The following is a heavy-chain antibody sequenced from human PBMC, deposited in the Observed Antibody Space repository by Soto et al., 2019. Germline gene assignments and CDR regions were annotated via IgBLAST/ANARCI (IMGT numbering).Heavy chain of an antibody. Sequence: QVQLVQSGAEVKKPGSSVKVSCKASGGTISSYTISWVRQAPGQGLEWMGRIIPILGIANYAQKFQGRVTITADKSTSTAYMELSSLRSEDTAVYYCARAGTLLYDSSGSYPIDAFDVWGQGTMVTVSS. D-gene: IGHD3-22*01. CDR1: GGTISSYT. CDR3: ARAGTLLYDSSGSYPIDAFDV. CDR2: IIPILGIA. V-gene: IGHV1-69*02. J-gene: IGHJ3*01.